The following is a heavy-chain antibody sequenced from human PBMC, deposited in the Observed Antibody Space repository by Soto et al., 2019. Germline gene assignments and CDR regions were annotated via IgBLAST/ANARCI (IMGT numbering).Heavy chain of an antibody. CDR1: GGSISSYY. CDR3: ARDTRYGVLDY. D-gene: IGHD4-17*01. Sequence: SETLSLTCTVSGGSISSYYWSWIRQPPGKGLEWVGYIYYSGDTNYNPSLKSRATISVDTSKNQFSLSLSSLTAADTAVYYCARDTRYGVLDYWGQGTLVTVSS. CDR2: IYYSGDT. J-gene: IGHJ4*02. V-gene: IGHV4-59*01.